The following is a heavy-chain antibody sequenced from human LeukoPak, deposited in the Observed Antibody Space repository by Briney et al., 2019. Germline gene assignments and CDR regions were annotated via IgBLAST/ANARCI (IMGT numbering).Heavy chain of an antibody. CDR1: GYTFTGYY. Sequence: GASVKVSCKASGYTFTGYYMHWVRQAPGQGLEWMGWINPNSGGTNYAQKFQGRVTMTRDTSISTAYMELSRLRSGDTAVYYCARVAYYYDSSGYYGEDYWGQGTLVTVSS. V-gene: IGHV1-2*02. D-gene: IGHD3-22*01. CDR2: INPNSGGT. CDR3: ARVAYYYDSSGYYGEDY. J-gene: IGHJ4*02.